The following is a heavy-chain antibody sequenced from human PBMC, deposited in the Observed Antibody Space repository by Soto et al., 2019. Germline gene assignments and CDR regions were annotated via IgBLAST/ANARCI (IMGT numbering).Heavy chain of an antibody. CDR1: GYTFTSYG. V-gene: IGHV1-18*01. D-gene: IGHD3-3*01. Sequence: ASVKVSCKASGYTFTSYGISWMRQAPGQGLERMGWISAYNGNTNYAQKLQGRVTMTTDTSTSTAYMELRSLRSDDTAVYFCAIVSRPDFGVVIYYYYMDVWGKGTTVTVSS. J-gene: IGHJ6*03. CDR3: AIVSRPDFGVVIYYYYMDV. CDR2: ISAYNGNT.